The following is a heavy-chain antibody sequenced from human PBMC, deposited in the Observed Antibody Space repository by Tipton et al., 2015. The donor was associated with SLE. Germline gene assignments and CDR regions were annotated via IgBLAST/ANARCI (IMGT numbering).Heavy chain of an antibody. CDR3: ATGRDGYHY. J-gene: IGHJ4*02. CDR1: EFTFSTHW. CDR2: INQDGSEK. D-gene: IGHD5-24*01. Sequence: GSLRLSCAASEFTFSTHWMSWVRQAPGKGLEWVANINQDGSEKYYLDSVKGRFTISGDNAKSSVFVEMNNLRVEDTAIYYCATGRDGYHYWGQGTLVTVSS. V-gene: IGHV3-7*01.